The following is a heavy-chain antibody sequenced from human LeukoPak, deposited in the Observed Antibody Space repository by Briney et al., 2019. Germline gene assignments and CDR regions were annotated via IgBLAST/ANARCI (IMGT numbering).Heavy chain of an antibody. CDR2: ISGSGGST. D-gene: IGHD7-27*01. V-gene: IGHV3-23*01. Sequence: GGSLRLSCAASGFTFTSYAMSWVPQAPGKGLEWVSAISGSGGSTYYADSVKGRFTISRDNSKNTLYLQMNSLRAEDTAVYYCARELGIPHYYYYGMDVWGQGTTVTVSS. CDR3: ARELGIPHYYYYGMDV. CDR1: GFTFTSYA. J-gene: IGHJ6*02.